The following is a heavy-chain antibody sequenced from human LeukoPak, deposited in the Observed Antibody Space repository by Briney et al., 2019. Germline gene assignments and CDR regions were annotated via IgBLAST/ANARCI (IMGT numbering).Heavy chain of an antibody. CDR3: ARISPSSWYYYYYMDV. V-gene: IGHV4-39*07. CDR1: GGSISTGSYY. CDR2: IYNSGST. D-gene: IGHD6-6*01. Sequence: PSQTLSLTCTVSGGSISTGSYYWGWIRQPPGKGLEWIGNIYNSGSTYYNPSLKSRVTLSTDTSKNQFSLKLSSVTAADTAVYYCARISPSSWYYYYYMDVWGKGTTVTVSS. J-gene: IGHJ6*03.